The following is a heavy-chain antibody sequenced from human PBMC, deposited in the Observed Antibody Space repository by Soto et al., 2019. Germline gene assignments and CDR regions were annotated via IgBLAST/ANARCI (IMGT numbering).Heavy chain of an antibody. V-gene: IGHV1-46*01. Sequence: AVKPSCKASGYPFTSYHMHWVRQAPGQGLEWMGIINPSGGSTSYAQKFQGRVTMTRDTSTSTVYIDLSSLTSEDTAVYYYATAYSGSCSPDYCGPRPLLTVSS. CDR3: ATAYSGSCSPDY. CDR2: INPSGGST. CDR1: GYPFTSYH. D-gene: IGHD2-15*01. J-gene: IGHJ4*02.